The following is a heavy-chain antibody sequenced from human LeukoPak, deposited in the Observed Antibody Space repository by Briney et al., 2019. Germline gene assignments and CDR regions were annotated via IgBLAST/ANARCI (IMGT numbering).Heavy chain of an antibody. V-gene: IGHV3-30*02. J-gene: IGHJ4*02. CDR3: AKNYDSSGYPYYFDY. Sequence: GGSLRLSCAASGFIFSSYGMHWVRQAPGKGLEWVAFIRYDGSNKYYADSVKGRFTISRDNSKNTLYLQMNSLRAEDTAVYYCAKNYDSSGYPYYFDYWGQGTLVTVSS. D-gene: IGHD3-22*01. CDR2: IRYDGSNK. CDR1: GFIFSSYG.